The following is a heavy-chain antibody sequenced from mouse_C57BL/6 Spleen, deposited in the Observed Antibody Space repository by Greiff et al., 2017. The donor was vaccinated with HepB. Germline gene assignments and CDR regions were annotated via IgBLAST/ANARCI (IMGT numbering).Heavy chain of an antibody. D-gene: IGHD1-1*01. CDR2: IDPSDSET. CDR1: GYTFTSYW. Sequence: QVQLQQPGAELVRPGSSVKLSCKASGYTFTSYWMHWVKQRPIQGLEWIGNIDPSDSETHYNQKFKDKATLTVDKSSSTAYMQLSSLTSEDSAVYYCARGYYGEHLYYFDYWGQGTTLTVSS. CDR3: ARGYYGEHLYYFDY. V-gene: IGHV1-52*01. J-gene: IGHJ2*01.